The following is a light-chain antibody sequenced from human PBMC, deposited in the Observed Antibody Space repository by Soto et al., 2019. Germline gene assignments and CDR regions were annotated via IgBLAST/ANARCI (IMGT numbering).Light chain of an antibody. Sequence: EIVLTQSPGTLSLSPGERATLSCRASQSVSSSYLAWYQQKPGQAPRLLIYGASSSATGIPDRFSGSGSGTDFTLTISRLEPEDFAVYYCQQYGSSPLFTFGPGTIVDIK. CDR2: GAS. CDR1: QSVSSSY. CDR3: QQYGSSPLFT. J-gene: IGKJ3*01. V-gene: IGKV3-20*01.